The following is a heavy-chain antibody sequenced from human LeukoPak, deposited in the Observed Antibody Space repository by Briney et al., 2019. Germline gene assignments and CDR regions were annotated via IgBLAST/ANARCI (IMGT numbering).Heavy chain of an antibody. CDR3: ARSIESSNPPYYYFYMDV. V-gene: IGHV3-11*01. J-gene: IGHJ6*03. D-gene: IGHD6-6*01. CDR2: ISSSGRTM. Sequence: GGSLRLSCAASGITFSDYYMSWIRQAPGQGLEWLSYISSSGRTMCYADSVKGRFTISRDNAKNSLYLQLNSLRAEDTAVYFCARSIESSNPPYYYFYMDVWGKGTTVTVSS. CDR1: GITFSDYY.